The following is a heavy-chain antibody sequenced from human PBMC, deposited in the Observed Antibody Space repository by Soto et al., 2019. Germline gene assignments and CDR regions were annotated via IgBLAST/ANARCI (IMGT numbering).Heavy chain of an antibody. CDR2: ISGSGGST. CDR3: AKDLPYYYFWSGYGGGGY. V-gene: IGHV3-23*01. D-gene: IGHD3-3*01. Sequence: EVQLLESGGGLVQPGGSLRLSCAASGFTFSSYAMSWVRQAPGKGLEWVSAISGSGGSTYYADSVKGRFTISRDNSKNTLYLQMTSLRAEDTAVYYCAKDLPYYYFWSGYGGGGYWGQGTLVTVSS. J-gene: IGHJ4*02. CDR1: GFTFSSYA.